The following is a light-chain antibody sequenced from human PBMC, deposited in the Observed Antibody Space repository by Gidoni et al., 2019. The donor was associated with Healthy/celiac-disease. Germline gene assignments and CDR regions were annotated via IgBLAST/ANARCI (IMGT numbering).Light chain of an antibody. V-gene: IGKV4-1*01. CDR2: WAS. Sequence: IVSTQAPDSLAVSLGERATINCKSSPSVLYSSNNKNYLAWYQQKPGQPPKLLIYWASTRESGVPDRFSGSGSGTDFILTISSLQAEDVAVYYCQQYYSTPLTFGGGTKVEIK. CDR3: QQYYSTPLT. J-gene: IGKJ4*01. CDR1: PSVLYSSNNKNY.